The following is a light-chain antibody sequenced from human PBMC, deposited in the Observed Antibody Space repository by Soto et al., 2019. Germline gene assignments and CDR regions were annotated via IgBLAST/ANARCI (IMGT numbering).Light chain of an antibody. V-gene: IGKV3-15*01. J-gene: IGKJ5*01. Sequence: EIVMTQSPATLSVSPGERATLSCGAGQSVSGNLAWYQQKPGQAPRLLIYGASTRATGIPARFSGSGSGTEFTLTISSLQSEDFAVYYCQQYNTWPTFGQGTRLEIK. CDR1: QSVSGN. CDR3: QQYNTWPT. CDR2: GAS.